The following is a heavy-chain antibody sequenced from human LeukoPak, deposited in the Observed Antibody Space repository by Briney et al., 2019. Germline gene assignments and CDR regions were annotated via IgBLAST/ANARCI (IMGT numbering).Heavy chain of an antibody. D-gene: IGHD5-18*01. CDR3: ARERGYSYGHVFDY. V-gene: IGHV4-34*01. CDR2: VNHREYT. CDR1: GGSFSSSY. Sequence: PSETLSLTCAVYGGSFSSSYWNWIRQPPGKGLEWIGEVNHREYTNYNPSLKSRVTMSVDTSKNQFSLKLSSVTAADTAVYYCARERGYSYGHVFDYWGQGTLVTVSS. J-gene: IGHJ4*02.